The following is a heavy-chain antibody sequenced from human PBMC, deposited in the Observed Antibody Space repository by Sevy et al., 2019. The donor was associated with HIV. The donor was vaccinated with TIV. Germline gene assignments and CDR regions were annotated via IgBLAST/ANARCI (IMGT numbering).Heavy chain of an antibody. CDR1: GGSFSGYY. J-gene: IGHJ4*02. D-gene: IGHD1-26*01. V-gene: IGHV4-34*01. CDR2: IIPSGIT. Sequence: SETLSLTCAVYGGSFSGYYWSWIRQPPGKGLEWIGEIIPSGITSINPSLKSRVTISIDTSKNQFSLKVKSVTAADTAIYYCARGQWEHPYWGQGTQVTVSS. CDR3: ARGQWEHPY.